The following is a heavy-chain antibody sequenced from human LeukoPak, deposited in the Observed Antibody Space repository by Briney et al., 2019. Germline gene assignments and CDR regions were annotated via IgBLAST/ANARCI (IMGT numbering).Heavy chain of an antibody. CDR3: ARDWSRGYCTNGVCYAGRGFDY. CDR1: GGTFSSYA. J-gene: IGHJ4*02. D-gene: IGHD2-8*01. CDR2: IIPIFGTA. V-gene: IGHV1-69*06. Sequence: SVKVSCKASGGTFSSYAISWVRQAHGQGLEWMGRIIPIFGTANYAQKFQGRVSNTADKYTSTAYMELSSLRSEDTAVYYCARDWSRGYCTNGVCYAGRGFDYWGQGTLVTVSS.